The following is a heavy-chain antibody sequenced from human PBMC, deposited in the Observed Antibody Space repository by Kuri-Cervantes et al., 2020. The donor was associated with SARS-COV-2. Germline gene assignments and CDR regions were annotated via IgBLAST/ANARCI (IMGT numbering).Heavy chain of an antibody. J-gene: IGHJ1*01. D-gene: IGHD6-13*01. CDR3: ARDSSSWYGYHAEYFQH. V-gene: IGHV3-69-1*01. CDR2: ISSSSTI. Sequence: LSLTCAASGFTFSDYYMNWVRQAPGKGLEWVSSISSSSTIYYADSVKGRFTISRDNAKNSLYLQMNSLRDEDTAVYYCARDSSSWYGYHAEYFQHWGQGTLVTSSS. CDR1: GFTFSDYY.